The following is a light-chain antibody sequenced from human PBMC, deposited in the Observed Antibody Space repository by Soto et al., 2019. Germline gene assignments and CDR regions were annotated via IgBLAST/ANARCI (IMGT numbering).Light chain of an antibody. V-gene: IGKV3-20*01. J-gene: IGKJ1*01. CDR2: SAS. Sequence: EIVLTQSPGTLSLSPGERASLSCRASESVSSSYLAWYQQKPGQAPRLLIYSASSRATGIPYRFSGSGSGTDFTLTIGSLEPEDFAVYYCQQYGSSPPTFGQGTKVELK. CDR1: ESVSSSY. CDR3: QQYGSSPPT.